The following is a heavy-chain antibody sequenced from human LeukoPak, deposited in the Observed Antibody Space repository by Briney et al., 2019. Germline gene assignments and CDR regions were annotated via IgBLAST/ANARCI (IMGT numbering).Heavy chain of an antibody. CDR2: INPNSGGT. D-gene: IGHD1-26*01. Sequence: GASVKVSCKASGYTFTGYYMHWVRQAPGQGLEWMGWINPNSGGTNYAQKFQGRVTMTRDTSISTAYMELSRLRSDDTAVYYCAREAVGATGHVDYWGQGTLVTVSS. CDR1: GYTFTGYY. J-gene: IGHJ4*02. CDR3: AREAVGATGHVDY. V-gene: IGHV1-2*02.